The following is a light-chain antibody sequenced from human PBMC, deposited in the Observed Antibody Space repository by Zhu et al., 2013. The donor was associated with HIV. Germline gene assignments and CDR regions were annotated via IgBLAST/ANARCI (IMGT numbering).Light chain of an antibody. V-gene: IGKV3-20*01. CDR2: GAS. J-gene: IGKJ1*01. CDR1: QSVRGDF. Sequence: EIVLTQSPGTLSLSPGETATLSCRASQSVRGDFLAWYQQKPGQAPRVVIYGASSRATGVPERFVGSGSGTDFSLTISRLEPGDFAVYYCQQYADAASPTFGQGTMVEIK. CDR3: QQYADAASPT.